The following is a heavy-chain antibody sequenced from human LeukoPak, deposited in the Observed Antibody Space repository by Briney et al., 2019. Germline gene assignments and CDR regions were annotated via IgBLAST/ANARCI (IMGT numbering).Heavy chain of an antibody. CDR1: GGSISSYY. Sequence: SETLSLTCTVSGGSISSYYWSWIRQPAGKGLEWIGRIYTSGSTNYNPSLKSRVTMSVDTSKNQFSLKLSSVTAADTAVYYCARDRYYYDSSGYYIFDYWGQGTLVTVSS. V-gene: IGHV4-4*07. J-gene: IGHJ4*02. CDR3: ARDRYYYDSSGYYIFDY. CDR2: IYTSGST. D-gene: IGHD3-22*01.